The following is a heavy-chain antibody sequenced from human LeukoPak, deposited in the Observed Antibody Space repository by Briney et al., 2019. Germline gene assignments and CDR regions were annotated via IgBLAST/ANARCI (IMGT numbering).Heavy chain of an antibody. J-gene: IGHJ4*02. D-gene: IGHD3-10*01. V-gene: IGHV4-4*09. CDR3: TRRAPTSYGHYLDS. CDR2: IHTNGRT. Sequence: SETLSLTCTVSGDSISSYYWSWIRQTPGKGLEWIGYIHTNGRTNYSPSLKSRVTMSVDSSKNRLSLMLSSVTAADTALYYCTRRAPTSYGHYLDSWGQGTLVTVSS. CDR1: GDSISSYY.